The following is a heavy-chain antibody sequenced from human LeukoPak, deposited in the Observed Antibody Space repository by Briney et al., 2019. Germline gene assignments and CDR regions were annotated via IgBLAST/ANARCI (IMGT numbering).Heavy chain of an antibody. Sequence: PGGSLRLSCAASGFTFSSYWMSWVRQAPGKGLEWVANIKQDGSEKYYVDSVKGRFTISRDNAKNSLYLQMNSLRAEDTAVYYCARDSFRYYYDSSGYYPTYYFDYWGQGTLVTVSS. J-gene: IGHJ4*02. V-gene: IGHV3-7*01. CDR3: ARDSFRYYYDSSGYYPTYYFDY. CDR1: GFTFSSYW. CDR2: IKQDGSEK. D-gene: IGHD3-22*01.